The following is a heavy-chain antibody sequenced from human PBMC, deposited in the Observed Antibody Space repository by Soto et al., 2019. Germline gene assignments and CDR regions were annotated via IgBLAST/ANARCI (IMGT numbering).Heavy chain of an antibody. J-gene: IGHJ4*02. CDR1: GFTFSSYA. D-gene: IGHD3-10*01. Sequence: EVQLLESGGGLVQPGGSLRLSCAASGFTFSSYAMSWVRQAPGKGLEWVSAISGSGGSKYYEDSVKGRFTITRDNSKNKLYLQMNSLRAEDTDVYYCAKGLREVVLLWFGELFYWGQGTLVTVSS. CDR3: AKGLREVVLLWFGELFY. CDR2: ISGSGGSK. V-gene: IGHV3-23*01.